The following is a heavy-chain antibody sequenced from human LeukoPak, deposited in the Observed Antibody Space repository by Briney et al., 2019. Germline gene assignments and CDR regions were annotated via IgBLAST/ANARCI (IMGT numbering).Heavy chain of an antibody. CDR2: IYPGDSDT. CDR3: ARPVTFGGVIVSHFDY. CDR1: GYSFSNYW. Sequence: GESLKISCKGSGYSFSNYWIGWVRQMPGKGLEWMGIIYPGDSDTRYSPSFQGQVTISADKSISTAYLQWSSLKASDTAMYYCARPVTFGGVIVSHFDYWGQGTLVTVSS. D-gene: IGHD3-16*02. V-gene: IGHV5-51*01. J-gene: IGHJ4*02.